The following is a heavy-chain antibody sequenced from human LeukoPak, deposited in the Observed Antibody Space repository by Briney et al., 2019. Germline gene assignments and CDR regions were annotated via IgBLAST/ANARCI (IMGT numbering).Heavy chain of an antibody. Sequence: PGGSLRLSCAASGFTFSDYYMSWVRQAPGKGLEWVANIKQDGSKKYYVDSVKGRFTISRDNAKNSLYLQMNSLRAEDTAVYYCARASPGYYYDSSGYLDYWGQGTLVTVSS. V-gene: IGHV3-7*01. D-gene: IGHD3-22*01. CDR1: GFTFSDYY. CDR2: IKQDGSKK. CDR3: ARASPGYYYDSSGYLDY. J-gene: IGHJ4*02.